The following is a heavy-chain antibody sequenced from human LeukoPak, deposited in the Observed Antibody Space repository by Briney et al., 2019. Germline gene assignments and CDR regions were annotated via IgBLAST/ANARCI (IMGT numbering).Heavy chain of an antibody. CDR1: GFTFSSYA. CDR2: VWHDGSNR. CDR3: ARELFGSGSYSDY. Sequence: GRSLRLSCTAPGFTFSSYAIHWIRQAPGKGLEWVALVWHDGSNRYYADSVKGRFTISRDNSKNTVYLQMNSLKAEDTAVYYCARELFGSGSYSDYWGQGTLVTVSS. J-gene: IGHJ4*02. V-gene: IGHV3-33*01. D-gene: IGHD3-10*01.